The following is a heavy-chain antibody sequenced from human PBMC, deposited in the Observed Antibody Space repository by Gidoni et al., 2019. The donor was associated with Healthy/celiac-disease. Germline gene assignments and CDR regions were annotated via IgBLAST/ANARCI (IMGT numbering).Heavy chain of an antibody. Sequence: ELQLVESGGGLVQPGGSLILCCSASGFTFSRYCMNWFRHAPGKVLEYVSAISSNGASTYYADAVKGRFTNSRDNSKNTLYLQMSSLRAEDTAVYYCGKRVQQVFDYWGQGTLVTVSS. J-gene: IGHJ4*02. D-gene: IGHD6-13*01. CDR3: GKRVQQVFDY. CDR1: GFTFSRYC. CDR2: ISSNGAST. V-gene: IGHV3-64D*06.